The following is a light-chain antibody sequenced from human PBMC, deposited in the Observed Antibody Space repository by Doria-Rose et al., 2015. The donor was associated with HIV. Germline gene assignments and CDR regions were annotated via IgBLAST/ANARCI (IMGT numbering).Light chain of an antibody. CDR1: QSFSSTY. V-gene: IGKV3-20*01. CDR3: HQYGTSWT. Sequence: LTQSPGTLSLSPGERATLSCRASQSFSSTYLAWYQQKPGQALSLLIYDGSTRATGILDRFSASGSGTDFTLTINRLEPEDFALYYCHQYGTSWTFGQGTKVEI. J-gene: IGKJ1*01. CDR2: DGS.